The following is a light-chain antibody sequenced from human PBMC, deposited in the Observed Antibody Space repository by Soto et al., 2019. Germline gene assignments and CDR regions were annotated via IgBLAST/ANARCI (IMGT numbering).Light chain of an antibody. Sequence: QSALTQPASVSDSPGQSTTISCTGTSSDVGGSNFVSWYQQHPGKPPKLIIYDVANRPSGVSNRFSASKSGSTASLIISRLQTEDEADYYCVSYTSSTTYVFGTGTKVTVL. J-gene: IGLJ1*01. CDR1: SSDVGGSNF. CDR3: VSYTSSTTYV. CDR2: DVA. V-gene: IGLV2-14*03.